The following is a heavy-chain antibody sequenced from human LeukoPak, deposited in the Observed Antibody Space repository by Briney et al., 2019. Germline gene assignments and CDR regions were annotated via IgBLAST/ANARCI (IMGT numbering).Heavy chain of an antibody. J-gene: IGHJ3*02. Sequence: SVKVSCKASGGTFSSYAISWVRQAPGQGLEWMGGIIPIFGTANYAQKFQGRVTITTDESTSTAYMELSSLRSEDTAVYYCASARDCSSTSCYREDAFDIWGQGTMVTVSS. CDR1: GGTFSSYA. D-gene: IGHD2-2*01. V-gene: IGHV1-69*05. CDR2: IIPIFGTA. CDR3: ASARDCSSTSCYREDAFDI.